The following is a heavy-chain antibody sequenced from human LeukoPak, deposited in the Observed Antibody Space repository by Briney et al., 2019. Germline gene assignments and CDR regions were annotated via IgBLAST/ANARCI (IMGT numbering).Heavy chain of an antibody. CDR3: AREGPYCGGDCRALDY. CDR2: INHSGST. V-gene: IGHV4-34*01. J-gene: IGHJ4*02. Sequence: PSEALSLTCAVYGGSFSGYYWSWIRQPPGKGLEWIGEINHSGSTNYNPSLKSRVTISVDTSKNQFSLKLSSVTAADTAVYYCAREGPYCGGDCRALDYWGQGTLVTVSS. D-gene: IGHD2-21*02. CDR1: GGSFSGYY.